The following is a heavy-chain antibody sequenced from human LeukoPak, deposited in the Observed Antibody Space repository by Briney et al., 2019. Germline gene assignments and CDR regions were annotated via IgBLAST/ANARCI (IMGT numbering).Heavy chain of an antibody. J-gene: IGHJ4*02. V-gene: IGHV4-4*02. D-gene: IGHD5-12*01. Sequence: SGTLSLTCAVSGGSISSSNWWSWVRQPPGKGLEWIGEIYHSGSTNYNPSLKSRVTISVDKSKDQFSLKLSSVTAADTAVYYCARAPGYSGYGFFDYWGQGTLVTVSS. CDR2: IYHSGST. CDR3: ARAPGYSGYGFFDY. CDR1: GGSISSSNW.